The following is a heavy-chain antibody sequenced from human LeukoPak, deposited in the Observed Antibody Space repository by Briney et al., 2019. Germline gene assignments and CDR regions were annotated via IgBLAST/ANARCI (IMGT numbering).Heavy chain of an antibody. CDR3: PRAVSGPFAY. J-gene: IGHJ4*02. CDR1: GGSMSSYH. CDR2: IYYSGST. D-gene: IGHD6-19*01. Sequence: SETLSLTCTVSGGSMSSYHWGWIRQPPGKGLEWTGYIYYSGSTNYNPSLKSRVTISVDTSKNQFSLRLRSGNAADTAIYYCPRAVSGPFAYWGQGTLVTVSS. V-gene: IGHV4-59*08.